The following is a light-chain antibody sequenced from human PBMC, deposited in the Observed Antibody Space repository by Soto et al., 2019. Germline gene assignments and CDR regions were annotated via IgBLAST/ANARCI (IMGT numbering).Light chain of an antibody. J-gene: IGLJ1*01. V-gene: IGLV2-14*03. Sequence: QSALTQPASVSGSPGQSTAISCTGTSSDIGGYNYVSWYQQHPGKAPKLLIYDVTHRPSGVSNRFSGSKSGDTASLTISGLQAEDEADYYCSSYTSTSTPYVFGTGTKVTVL. CDR3: SSYTSTSTPYV. CDR2: DVT. CDR1: SSDIGGYNY.